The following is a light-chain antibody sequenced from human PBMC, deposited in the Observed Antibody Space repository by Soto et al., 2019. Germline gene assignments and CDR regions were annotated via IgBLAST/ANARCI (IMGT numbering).Light chain of an antibody. CDR2: GAS. CDR3: QQYDSSPVT. CDR1: QSVSSSY. Sequence: EIVLTQSTGTLSLSPGERATLSCRASQSVSSSYLAWYQQKPGQAPRLLIYGASSRATGIPDRFSGSGSGTDFTLTISRLEPEDFGVYFCQQYDSSPVTFGQGTKVEIK. V-gene: IGKV3-20*01. J-gene: IGKJ1*01.